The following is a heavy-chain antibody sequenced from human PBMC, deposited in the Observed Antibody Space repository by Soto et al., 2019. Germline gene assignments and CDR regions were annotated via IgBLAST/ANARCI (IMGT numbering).Heavy chain of an antibody. CDR2: IRSKVNNYAT. D-gene: IGHD2-15*01. CDR1: GFTFSGSA. J-gene: IGHJ6*02. Sequence: PGGSLRLSCAASGFTFSGSAMPWVRHASGKGLEWVGRIRSKVNNYATAYAASVRGRFSISRDDSKNTAYLQMNSLKTEDTAVYYCTRRDSMDVWGHGTTVTVSS. CDR3: TRRDSMDV. V-gene: IGHV3-73*01.